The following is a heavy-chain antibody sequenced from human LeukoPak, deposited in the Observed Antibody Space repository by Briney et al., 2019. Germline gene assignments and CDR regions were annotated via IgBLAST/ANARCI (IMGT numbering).Heavy chain of an antibody. CDR2: IISSSSYI. Sequence: KPGGSLRLSCAASGFTFSSYSMNWVRQAPEKGLEWVSSIISSSSYIYYADSVKGRFTISRDNAKNSLYLKMNSLRAEDTAVYYCARDFYGDYPSRYFDYWGQGTLVTVSS. CDR3: ARDFYGDYPSRYFDY. D-gene: IGHD4-17*01. CDR1: GFTFSSYS. V-gene: IGHV3-21*01. J-gene: IGHJ4*02.